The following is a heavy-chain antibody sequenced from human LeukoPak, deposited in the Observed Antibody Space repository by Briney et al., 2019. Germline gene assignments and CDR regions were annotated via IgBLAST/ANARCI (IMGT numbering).Heavy chain of an antibody. CDR2: IYYSGST. CDR3: ARSTYSSGSYKIDY. J-gene: IGHJ4*02. Sequence: SETLSLTCTVSGGSISSYYWSWIRQPPGKGLEWIGYIYYSGSTNYNPSLKSRVTISVDTSKNQFSLKLSSVTAADTAVYYCARSTYSSGSYKIDYWGQGTLVTVSS. V-gene: IGHV4-59*01. D-gene: IGHD3-10*01. CDR1: GGSISSYY.